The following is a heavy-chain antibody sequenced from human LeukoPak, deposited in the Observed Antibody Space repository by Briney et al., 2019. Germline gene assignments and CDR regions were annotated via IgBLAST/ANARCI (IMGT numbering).Heavy chain of an antibody. CDR1: GYSITSGYY. D-gene: IGHD6-19*01. J-gene: IGHJ4*02. V-gene: IGHV4-38-2*02. Sequence: SETLSLTCTVSGYSITSGYYWGWIRQPPGKGLEWIGSIYHNGNTYYNPSLKSRVTISVDTSKNQFSVQLSSVTAPDTAVYYCAKQWLTYYFDYWGQGTLVTVSS. CDR2: IYHNGNT. CDR3: AKQWLTYYFDY.